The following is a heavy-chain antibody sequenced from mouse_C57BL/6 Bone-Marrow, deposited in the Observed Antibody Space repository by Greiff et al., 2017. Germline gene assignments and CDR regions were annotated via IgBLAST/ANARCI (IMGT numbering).Heavy chain of an antibody. J-gene: IGHJ4*01. CDR3: ARRVVAEYYYAMGC. Sequence: VKLVESGPELVKPGASVKISCKASGYAFSSSWMNWVKQRPGKGLEWIGRIYPGDGDTNYNGKFKGKATLTADKSSSTAYMQLSSLTSEDSAVYFYARRVVAEYYYAMGCWGQGTSVTVSS. CDR2: IYPGDGDT. V-gene: IGHV1-82*01. D-gene: IGHD1-1*01. CDR1: GYAFSSSW.